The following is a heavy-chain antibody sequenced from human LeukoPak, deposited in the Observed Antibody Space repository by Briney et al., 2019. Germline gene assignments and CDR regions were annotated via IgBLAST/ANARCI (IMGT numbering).Heavy chain of an antibody. J-gene: IGHJ5*02. D-gene: IGHD1-26*01. CDR1: GFTFSSYG. CDR3: TRVRSPNWFDP. V-gene: IGHV3-30*03. CDR2: ISYDGSNK. Sequence: PGGSLRLSCAASGFTFSSYGMHWVRQAPGKGLEWVAVISYDGSNKYDADSVKGRFTISRDNSKNTLYLQMNSLRPEDTAVYYCTRVRSPNWFDPWGQGTLVTVSS.